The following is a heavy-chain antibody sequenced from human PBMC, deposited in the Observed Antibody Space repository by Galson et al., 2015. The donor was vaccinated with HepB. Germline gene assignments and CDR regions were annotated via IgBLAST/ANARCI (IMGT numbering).Heavy chain of an antibody. CDR1: GDSVSSNSAA. CDR3: AKTGPTRFRAFDI. Sequence: CAISGDSVSSNSAAWNWIRQSPSRGLEWLGRTCYRSKWYHDYAVSVKSRVTINSDTSKNQFSLQLNSVTPEDTAVYYCAKTGPTRFRAFDIWGQGTMVTVSS. CDR2: TCYRSKWYH. V-gene: IGHV6-1*01. J-gene: IGHJ3*02.